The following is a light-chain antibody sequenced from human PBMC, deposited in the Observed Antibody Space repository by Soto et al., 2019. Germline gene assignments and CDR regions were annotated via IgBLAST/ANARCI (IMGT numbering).Light chain of an antibody. CDR3: QVWDNSPDPNYV. V-gene: IGLV3-21*02. J-gene: IGLJ1*01. CDR1: NIGTYS. Sequence: SYELTQPPSVSGAPGQTARITCGGNNIGTYSVHWYQQRPGQAPVLVVYDDSVRPSGIPERFSGSNAGNTATLTISRVEAGDEVDYYGQVWDNSPDPNYVFGTGTKLTVL. CDR2: DDS.